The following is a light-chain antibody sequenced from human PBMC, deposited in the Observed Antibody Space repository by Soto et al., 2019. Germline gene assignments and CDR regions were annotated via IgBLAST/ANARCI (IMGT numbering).Light chain of an antibody. V-gene: IGLV4-69*01. CDR1: SGHSSYA. Sequence: QSVLTQSPSASASLGASVKLTCTLSSGHSSYAIAWHQQQPEKGPRYLMKLNSDGSHSKGDGIPDRFSGSSSGAERYLTISSLQSEDEADYYCQTWGTGIPWVFGGGTQLT. CDR3: QTWGTGIPWV. CDR2: LNSDGSH. J-gene: IGLJ3*02.